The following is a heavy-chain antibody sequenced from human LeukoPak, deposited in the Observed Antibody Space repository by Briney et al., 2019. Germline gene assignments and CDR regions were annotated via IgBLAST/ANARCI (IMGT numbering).Heavy chain of an antibody. CDR2: INSDGSST. D-gene: IGHD3-22*01. Sequence: GGSLRLSCAASGFTLSSYWMHWVRQAPGKGLVWVARINSDGSSTRCADSVKGRFTISRDNAKNTLYLQMNSLRGEDTAVYYCARGYDYDSSAYPGGYYGMDVWGQGTTVTVSS. CDR1: GFTLSSYW. J-gene: IGHJ6*02. CDR3: ARGYDYDSSAYPGGYYGMDV. V-gene: IGHV3-74*01.